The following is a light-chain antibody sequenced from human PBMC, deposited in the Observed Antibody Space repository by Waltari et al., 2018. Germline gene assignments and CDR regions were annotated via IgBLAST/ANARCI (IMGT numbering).Light chain of an antibody. CDR2: WAS. J-gene: IGKJ1*01. V-gene: IGKV4-1*01. Sequence: DIVMTQSPDSLAVSLGERATINCKSSQSVLYSSNNKSYLAWYQHKPGQPPKLLIYWASTRESGVPDRFSGSGSGTDFTLTISSLQAEDVAVYYCQQYYSTPWTIGQGTKVEI. CDR3: QQYYSTPWT. CDR1: QSVLYSSNNKSY.